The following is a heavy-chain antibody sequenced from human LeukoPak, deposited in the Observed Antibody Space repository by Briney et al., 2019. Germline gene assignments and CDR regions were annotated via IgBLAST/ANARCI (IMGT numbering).Heavy chain of an antibody. D-gene: IGHD6-13*01. CDR2: IYYSGST. CDR3: ASLPIAAAGTTYFDY. CDR1: GGSISSYD. V-gene: IGHV4-59*08. J-gene: IGHJ4*02. Sequence: SETLSLTCTVSGGSISSYDWSWIRQPPGQGLELIGYIYYSGSTNYNPSLKSRVTISVDTSKNQFSLKLSSVTAADTAVYYCASLPIAAAGTTYFDYWGQGTLVTVSS.